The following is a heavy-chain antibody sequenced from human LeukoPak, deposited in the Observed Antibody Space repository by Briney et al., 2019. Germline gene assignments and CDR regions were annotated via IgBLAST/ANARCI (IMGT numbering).Heavy chain of an antibody. CDR1: GYTFTSYG. D-gene: IGHD6-19*01. J-gene: IGHJ4*02. Sequence: ASVKVSCKASGYTFTSYGISWVRQAPGQGLEWMGWISAYNGNTNYAQMLQGRVTMTTDTSTSTAYMELRSLRSDDTAVYYCARVMAGYSSGWYYFDYWGQGTLVTVSS. V-gene: IGHV1-18*01. CDR3: ARVMAGYSSGWYYFDY. CDR2: ISAYNGNT.